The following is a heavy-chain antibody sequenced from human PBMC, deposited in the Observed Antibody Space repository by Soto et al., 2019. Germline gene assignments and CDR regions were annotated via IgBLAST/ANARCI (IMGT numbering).Heavy chain of an antibody. D-gene: IGHD3-16*02. CDR3: ARGRRGSYRRYYFDY. Sequence: SETLSLTCAVYGGSFSGYYWSWIRQPPGKGLEWIGEINHSGSTNYNPSLKSRVTISVDTSKNQFSLKLSSVTAADTAVYYCARGRRGSYRRYYFDYWGQGTLVTVSS. V-gene: IGHV4-34*01. CDR2: INHSGST. J-gene: IGHJ4*02. CDR1: GGSFSGYY.